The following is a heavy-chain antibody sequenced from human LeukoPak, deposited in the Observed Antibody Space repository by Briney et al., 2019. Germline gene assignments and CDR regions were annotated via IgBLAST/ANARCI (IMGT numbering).Heavy chain of an antibody. CDR2: IREDGSER. CDR3: ARDLTHNWFDP. J-gene: IGHJ5*02. V-gene: IGHV3-7*03. Sequence: GGSLRLSCAASGFTFSSYAMSWVRQTPGKGLEWVASIREDGSERQYVDSVKGRFSISRDNSKNTLYLQMNSLRAEDTAVYYCARDLTHNWFDPWGQGTLVTVSS. CDR1: GFTFSSYA. D-gene: IGHD3-9*01.